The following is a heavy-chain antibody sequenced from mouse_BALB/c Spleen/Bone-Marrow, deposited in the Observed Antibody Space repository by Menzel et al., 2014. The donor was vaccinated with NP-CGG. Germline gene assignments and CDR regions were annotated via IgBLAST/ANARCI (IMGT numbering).Heavy chain of an antibody. CDR2: IHPNSGNI. V-gene: IGHV1S130*01. D-gene: IGHD1-2*01. J-gene: IGHJ1*01. Sequence: QVHVKQSGSVLVRPGASVKLSCKASGYTFTSSWMHWAKQRPGQGLEWIGEIHPNSGNINYNEKFKGKATLTVDTSSSTAYVDLSSLTSEDSAVYYCARSTTATYFDVWGAGTTVTVSS. CDR1: GYTFTSSW. CDR3: ARSTTATYFDV.